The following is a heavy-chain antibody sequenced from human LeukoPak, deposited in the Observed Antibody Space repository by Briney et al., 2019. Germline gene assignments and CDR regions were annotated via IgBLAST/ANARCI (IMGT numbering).Heavy chain of an antibody. Sequence: SETLSLTCAVYGGSFSGYYWSWIRQPPGKGLEWIGEINHSGSTNYNPSLKSRVTISVDTSKNQFSLKLSPVTAADTAVYYCARGRGCSSTSCHKYFQHWGQGTLVTVSS. D-gene: IGHD2-2*01. CDR1: GGSFSGYY. V-gene: IGHV4-34*01. CDR3: ARGRGCSSTSCHKYFQH. J-gene: IGHJ1*01. CDR2: INHSGST.